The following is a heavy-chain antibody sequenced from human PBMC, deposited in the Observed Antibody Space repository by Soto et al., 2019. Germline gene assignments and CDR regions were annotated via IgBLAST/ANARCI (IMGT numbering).Heavy chain of an antibody. CDR3: ARVWLSYYDSSGYLDY. V-gene: IGHV4-30-4*01. CDR2: IYYSGST. D-gene: IGHD3-22*01. CDR1: GGSISSGDYY. J-gene: IGHJ4*02. Sequence: SETLFLTCTVSGGSISSGDYYWSWIRQPPGKGLEWIGYIYYSGSTYYNPSLKSRVTISVDTSKNQFSLKLSSVTAADTAVFYCARVWLSYYDSSGYLDYWGQGTLVTVSS.